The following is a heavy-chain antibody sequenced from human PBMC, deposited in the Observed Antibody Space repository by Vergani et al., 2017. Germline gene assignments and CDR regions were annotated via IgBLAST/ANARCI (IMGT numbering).Heavy chain of an antibody. D-gene: IGHD3-22*01. CDR2: IIPIFGTA. Sequence: QVQLVQSGAEVKKPGSSVKVSCKASGGTFSSYAISWVRQAPGQGLEWMGGIIPIFGTANYAQKFQGRVTITADESTSTAYMELSSLRSEDTAVYYCARAFPDSSGRKWRHAFDIWGQGTMVTVSS. J-gene: IGHJ3*02. CDR3: ARAFPDSSGRKWRHAFDI. V-gene: IGHV1-69*01. CDR1: GGTFSSYA.